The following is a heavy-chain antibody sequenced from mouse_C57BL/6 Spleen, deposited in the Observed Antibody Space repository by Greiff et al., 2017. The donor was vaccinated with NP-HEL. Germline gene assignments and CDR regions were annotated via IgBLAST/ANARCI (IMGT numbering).Heavy chain of an antibody. J-gene: IGHJ2*01. CDR1: GYTFTDYY. V-gene: IGHV1-26*01. D-gene: IGHD1-1*01. Sequence: EVQLQQSGPELVKPGASVKISCKASGYTFTDYYMNWVKQSHGKSLEWIGDINPNNGGTSYNQKFKGKATLTVDKSSSTAYMELRSLTSEDSAVYYCARGLITTVVPYFDYWGQGTTLTVSS. CDR3: ARGLITTVVPYFDY. CDR2: INPNNGGT.